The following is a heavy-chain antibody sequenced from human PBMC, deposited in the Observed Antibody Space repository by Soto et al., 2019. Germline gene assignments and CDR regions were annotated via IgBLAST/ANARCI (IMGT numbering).Heavy chain of an antibody. CDR2: INPSGGST. V-gene: IGHV1-46*01. D-gene: IGHD3-16*02. J-gene: IGHJ6*02. CDR3: AREAIYDYVWGSYRFYYYYGMDV. Sequence: ASVKVSGKASGYTFTSYYMHWVRQAPGQGLEWMGIINPSGGSTSYAQKFQGRVTMTRDTSTSTVYMELSSLRSEDTAVYYCAREAIYDYVWGSYRFYYYYGMDVWGQGTTVTVSS. CDR1: GYTFTSYY.